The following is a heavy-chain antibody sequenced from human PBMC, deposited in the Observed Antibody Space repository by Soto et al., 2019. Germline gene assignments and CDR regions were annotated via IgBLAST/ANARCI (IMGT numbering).Heavy chain of an antibody. J-gene: IGHJ3*02. CDR3: ARGISIGLAFDI. CDR2: IYYSGST. D-gene: IGHD3-3*02. CDR1: GGSISSYY. Sequence: QVQLQESGPGLVKPSETLSLTCTVSGGSISSYYWSWIRQPPGKGLEWIGYIYYSGSTNYNPSLKRRVTTSVDTSKHQFSLKLKSVTAADTAVYYCARGISIGLAFDIWGQGTMVTVSS. V-gene: IGHV4-59*01.